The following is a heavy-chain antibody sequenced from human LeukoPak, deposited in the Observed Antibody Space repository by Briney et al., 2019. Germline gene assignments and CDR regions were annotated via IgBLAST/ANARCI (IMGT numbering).Heavy chain of an antibody. Sequence: PSETLSLTCTVSGDSINSYYWAWIRQPPGKGLEWIGYIYYSGSTNYNPSLKSRVTISVDTSKNQFSLKLGSVTAADTAVYYCARDSRGGGPDFDLWGQGTLVTVSA. CDR1: GDSINSYY. CDR3: ARDSRGGGPDFDL. J-gene: IGHJ4*02. V-gene: IGHV4-59*01. D-gene: IGHD2-15*01. CDR2: IYYSGST.